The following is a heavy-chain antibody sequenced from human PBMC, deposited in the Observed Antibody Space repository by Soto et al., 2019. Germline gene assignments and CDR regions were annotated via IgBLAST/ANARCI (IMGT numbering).Heavy chain of an antibody. V-gene: IGHV4-59*01. CDR3: AREGCSSGSSYYYYGMDV. Sequence: LSLTCTVSGGSISSYYWSWIRQPPGKGLEWIGYFYYSGSTNYNPSLKSRVTISVDTSKNQFSLKLSSVTAADTAVYYCAREGCSSGSSYYYYGMDVWGQGTTVTVSS. J-gene: IGHJ6*02. CDR1: GGSISSYY. CDR2: FYYSGST. D-gene: IGHD6-19*01.